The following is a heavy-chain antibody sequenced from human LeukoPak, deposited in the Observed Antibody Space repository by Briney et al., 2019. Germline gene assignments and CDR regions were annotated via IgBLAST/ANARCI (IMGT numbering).Heavy chain of an antibody. J-gene: IGHJ4*02. Sequence: SETLSLTCTVSGGSISSYYWSWIRQPPGKGLEWIGYIYYSGSTNYNPCLKSRVTISVDTSKNQFSLKLSSVTAADTAVYYCARYGSANHYFDYWGQGTLVTVSS. CDR3: ARYGSANHYFDY. CDR2: IYYSGST. D-gene: IGHD3-10*01. V-gene: IGHV4-59*12. CDR1: GGSISSYY.